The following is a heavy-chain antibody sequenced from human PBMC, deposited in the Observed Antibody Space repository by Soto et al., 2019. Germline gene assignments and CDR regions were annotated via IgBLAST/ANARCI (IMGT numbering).Heavy chain of an antibody. CDR1: AFTFNNYA. D-gene: IGHD3-22*01. V-gene: IGHV3-23*01. Sequence: GSLRLSCAASAFTFNNYAMSWVRQAPGKGLEWVSGIGGSGRTTYYADSAKGRFTISRDNSNNTLFLQMNSLRAEDTAVYYCAKSRYSDSSGDFYDYWGQGTLVTVSS. CDR2: IGGSGRTT. J-gene: IGHJ4*02. CDR3: AKSRYSDSSGDFYDY.